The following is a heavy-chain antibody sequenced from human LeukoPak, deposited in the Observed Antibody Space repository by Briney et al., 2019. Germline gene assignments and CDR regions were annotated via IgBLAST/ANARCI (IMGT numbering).Heavy chain of an antibody. CDR3: ARGRGAAAGY. CDR1: GYTFSRYA. D-gene: IGHD6-13*01. Sequence: ASVKVSCKASGYTFSRYAMNRVRQAPGQGLEWMGWINTNTGSPTYVQGFAGRFVFSSDTSVSTAYLQISSLKAEDIGVYYCARGRGAAAGYWGQGTLVTVSS. V-gene: IGHV7-4-1*02. J-gene: IGHJ4*02. CDR2: INTNTGSP.